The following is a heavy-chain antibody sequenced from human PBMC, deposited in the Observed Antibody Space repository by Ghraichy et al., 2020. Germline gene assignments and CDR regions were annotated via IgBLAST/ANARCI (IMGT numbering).Heavy chain of an antibody. D-gene: IGHD2-2*01. J-gene: IGHJ5*02. CDR2: IRSKAYGGTT. V-gene: IGHV3-49*03. CDR3: TRAIPYCSSTSCTRLSWFDP. CDR1: GFTFGDYA. Sequence: GGSLRLSCTASGFTFGDYAMSWFRQAPGKGLEWVGFIRSKAYGGTTEYAASVKGRFTISRDDSKSIAYLQMNSLKTEDTAVYYCTRAIPYCSSTSCTRLSWFDPWGQGTLVTVSS.